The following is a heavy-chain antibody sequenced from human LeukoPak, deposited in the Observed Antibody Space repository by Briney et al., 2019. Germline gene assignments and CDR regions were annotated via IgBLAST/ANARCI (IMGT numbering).Heavy chain of an antibody. D-gene: IGHD5-18*01. CDR1: GFTFSSYS. CDR2: ISSSSSTI. J-gene: IGHJ4*02. V-gene: IGHV3-48*04. CDR3: ARDLAYSRLDY. Sequence: GGSLRLSCAASGFTFSSYSMNWVRQAPGKGLEWVSYISSSSSTIYYADSVKGRFTISRDNAKNSLYLRMNSLRVEDTAFYYCARDLAYSRLDYWGQGMLVTVSS.